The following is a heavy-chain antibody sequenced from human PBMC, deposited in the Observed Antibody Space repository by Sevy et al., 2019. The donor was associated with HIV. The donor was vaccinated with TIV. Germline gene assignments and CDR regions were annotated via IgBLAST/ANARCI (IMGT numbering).Heavy chain of an antibody. CDR2: INPNSSNT. Sequence: ASVKVSCKASGYTFTGQYIHWVRQAPGQGLEWMGWINPNSSNTNYAQEFQGRVTMTRDTSISTAYLELSGLKSDDTAVYYCSRDLRLRGYSYSCFDDWGQGTLVTVSS. D-gene: IGHD5-12*01. CDR1: GYTFTGQY. CDR3: SRDLRLRGYSYSCFDD. J-gene: IGHJ4*02. V-gene: IGHV1-2*02.